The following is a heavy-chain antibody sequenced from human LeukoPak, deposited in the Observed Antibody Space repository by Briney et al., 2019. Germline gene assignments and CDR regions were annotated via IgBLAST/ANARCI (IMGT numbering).Heavy chain of an antibody. Sequence: GGSLRLSCAASRFTLSSSGMHWVRQAPGKGLEWVAFQCYDVSTKYYADSVKGRFTISRDNSKNTLYLQMNSLRAEDTAVYYCAKEAEGGPLYSPWNWFDPWGQGTLVTVSS. CDR3: AKEAEGGPLYSPWNWFDP. CDR2: QCYDVSTK. CDR1: RFTLSSSG. D-gene: IGHD4-11*01. V-gene: IGHV3-30*02. J-gene: IGHJ5*02.